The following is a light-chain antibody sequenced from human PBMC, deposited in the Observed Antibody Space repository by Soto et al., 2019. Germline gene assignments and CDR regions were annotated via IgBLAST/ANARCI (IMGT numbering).Light chain of an antibody. J-gene: IGLJ7*01. V-gene: IGLV2-14*01. Sequence: QSALTQPASVSGSPGQSITISCTGTSSDVGGYNYVSWYQQHPRKAPKLMIYEVSDRPSGVSNRFSGSKSGNTASLTISGLQAEDEADYYCSSFTTSNTLVFGTGTQLTVL. CDR2: EVS. CDR1: SSDVGGYNY. CDR3: SSFTTSNTLV.